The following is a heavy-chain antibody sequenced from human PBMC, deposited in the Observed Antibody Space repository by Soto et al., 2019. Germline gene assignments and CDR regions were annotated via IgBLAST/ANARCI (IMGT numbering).Heavy chain of an antibody. V-gene: IGHV3-23*01. Sequence: EVQLLESGGGLVQPGRSLRLSCAASGFTFSSYAMSWVRQAPGKGLEWVSAISGSGGTTYYAASVKGRFTISRDNSKNTLLLQMTSLRAEDAAVYYCAKFFVETGGSSGWPWSFHYWGQGTLVTVSS. D-gene: IGHD6-25*01. CDR1: GFTFSSYA. CDR2: ISGSGGTT. CDR3: AKFFVETGGSSGWPWSFHY. J-gene: IGHJ4*02.